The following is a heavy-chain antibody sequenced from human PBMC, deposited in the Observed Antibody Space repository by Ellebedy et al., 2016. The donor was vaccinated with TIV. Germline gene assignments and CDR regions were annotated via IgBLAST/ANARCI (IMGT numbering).Heavy chain of an antibody. CDR2: IWFDGSNE. Sequence: GESLKISCAASGFYFSSYAMHWVRQAPGKGLEWVAVIWFDGSNENYADSVKGRFTISRDNSKNTVFLQMNSLRAEDTAVYYCARDEMNNYYYYYGLDVWGQGTTVTVSS. CDR1: GFYFSSYA. CDR3: ARDEMNNYYYYYGLDV. J-gene: IGHJ6*02. D-gene: IGHD5-24*01. V-gene: IGHV3-33*01.